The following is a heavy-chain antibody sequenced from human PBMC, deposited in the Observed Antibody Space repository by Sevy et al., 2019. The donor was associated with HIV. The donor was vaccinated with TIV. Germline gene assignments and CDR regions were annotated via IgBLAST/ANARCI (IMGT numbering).Heavy chain of an antibody. V-gene: IGHV4-38-2*01. CDR1: DYSISSGYY. CDR3: ASGGSIVTARDYFDH. CDR2: IHHSGSI. J-gene: IGHJ4*02. Sequence: SETLSLTCAVSDYSISSGYYWGWIRQPPGKGLEWLGSIHHSGSIYYNPSLNSRVTISVDTSKNQFSLKLHSVTAADTAVYYCASGGSIVTARDYFDHWGQGVLVTVSS. D-gene: IGHD1-26*01.